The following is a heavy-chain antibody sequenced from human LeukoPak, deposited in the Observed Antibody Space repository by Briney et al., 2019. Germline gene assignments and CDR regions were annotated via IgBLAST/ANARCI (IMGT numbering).Heavy chain of an antibody. CDR3: ARDYGDYVFAFDI. Sequence: SETLSFTCTVSGGSISSYYWSWIRQPAGKGLEWIGRMYTNGSMKKPSLKSRVTMSLDTSKNQFSLKLSSVTAADTAVYYCARDYGDYVFAFDIWGQGTMVTVSS. J-gene: IGHJ3*02. V-gene: IGHV4-4*07. D-gene: IGHD4-17*01. CDR2: MYTNGSM. CDR1: GGSISSYY.